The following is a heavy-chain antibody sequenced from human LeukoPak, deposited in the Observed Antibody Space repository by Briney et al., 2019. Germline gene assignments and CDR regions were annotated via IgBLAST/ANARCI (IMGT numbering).Heavy chain of an antibody. V-gene: IGHV1-2*02. D-gene: IGHD4-17*01. CDR1: GYTFTGYY. Sequence: ASVKVSCKASGYTFTGYYMHWVRQAPGQGLGWLGWINPNSGGTNYAQKFQGRVTMTRDTSISTAYMELSRLRSDDTAVYYCARYGGRTVTTSDYWGQGTLVTVSS. J-gene: IGHJ4*02. CDR2: INPNSGGT. CDR3: ARYGGRTVTTSDY.